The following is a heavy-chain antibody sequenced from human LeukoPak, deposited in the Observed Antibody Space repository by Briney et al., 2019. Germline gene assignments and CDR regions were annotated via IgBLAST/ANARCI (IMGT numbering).Heavy chain of an antibody. CDR1: GFTFSSYA. J-gene: IGHJ6*02. Sequence: PGGSLRLSCAASGFTFSSYAMHWVRQAPGKGLEWVAVISYDGSNKYYADSVKGRFTISRDNSKNTLYLQMNSLGAEDTAAYYCARALGTTVTSAYYYYYYGMDVWGQGTTVTVSS. CDR2: ISYDGSNK. D-gene: IGHD4-11*01. CDR3: ARALGTTVTSAYYYYYYGMDV. V-gene: IGHV3-30-3*01.